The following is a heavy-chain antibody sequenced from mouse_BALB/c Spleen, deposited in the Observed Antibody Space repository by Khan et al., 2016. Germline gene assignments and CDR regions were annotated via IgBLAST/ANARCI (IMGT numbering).Heavy chain of an antibody. CDR3: NAIYYGSDVYFDY. V-gene: IGHV14-4*02. CDR1: VFNIKDYY. J-gene: IGHJ2*01. Sequence: VQLKQSGAELVRSGASVKLSCTASVFNIKDYYMHWVKQRPEQGLEWIGWIDPENGDTEYAPKFQGKATMTADTSSNAAYLQFSSLTSEESAVYYCNAIYYGSDVYFDYWGQGTTLTVSS. CDR2: IDPENGDT. D-gene: IGHD1-1*01.